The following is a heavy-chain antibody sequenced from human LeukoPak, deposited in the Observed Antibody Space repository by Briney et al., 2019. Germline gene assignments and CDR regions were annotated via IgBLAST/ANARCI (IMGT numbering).Heavy chain of an antibody. CDR3: AKDRRGIAAVCDY. V-gene: IGHV3-53*01. Sequence: GGSLRLSCAASGFTVSSNYMSWVRQAPGKGLEWVSVIYSGGSTYYADSVKGRFTISRDNSKNTLYLQMNSLRAEDTAVYYCAKDRRGIAAVCDYWGQGTLVTVSS. D-gene: IGHD6-13*01. CDR2: IYSGGST. J-gene: IGHJ4*02. CDR1: GFTVSSNY.